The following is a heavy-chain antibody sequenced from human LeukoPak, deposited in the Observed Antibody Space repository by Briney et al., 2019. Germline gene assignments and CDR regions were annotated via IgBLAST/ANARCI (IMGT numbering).Heavy chain of an antibody. D-gene: IGHD3-10*01. J-gene: IGHJ5*02. V-gene: IGHV4-61*02. CDR2: IHTSGNT. Sequence: SETLSLTCTVSGVSISSGSYYWSWIRQPAGKGLEWIGRIHTSGNTNYNPSLKSRVTISVDTSKNQISLILSSVTAADTAVYFWARGQSGVRGANVPNLMGFDPWGQGTLVIVSS. CDR1: GVSISSGSYY. CDR3: ARGQSGVRGANVPNLMGFDP.